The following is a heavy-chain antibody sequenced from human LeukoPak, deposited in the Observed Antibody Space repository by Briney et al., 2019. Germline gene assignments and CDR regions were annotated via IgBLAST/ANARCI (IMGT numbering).Heavy chain of an antibody. V-gene: IGHV1-8*02. D-gene: IGHD6-19*01. Sequence: GASVKVSCKASGYTFTGYAMNWVRQAPGQGLEWMGWMNPNSGNTGYAQKFQGRVTMTRNTSISTAYMELSSLRSEDTAVYYCARYSSGWYELYDNWFDPWGQGTLVTVSS. CDR2: MNPNSGNT. CDR3: ARYSSGWYELYDNWFDP. J-gene: IGHJ5*02. CDR1: GYTFTGYA.